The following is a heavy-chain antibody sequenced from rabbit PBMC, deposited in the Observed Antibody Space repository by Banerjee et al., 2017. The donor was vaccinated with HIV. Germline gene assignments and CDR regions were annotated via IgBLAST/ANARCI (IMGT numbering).Heavy chain of an antibody. J-gene: IGHJ3*01. CDR3: ARARWNGYPTYGLTRLDL. CDR1: GFSFSSSYY. Sequence: QSLEESGGDLVKPGASLTLTCTASGFSFSSSYYMCWVRQAPGKGLEWIACIYYAGSSGSTYYASWAKGRFTISKTSSTTVTLQMTTLTAADTATYFCARARWNGYPTYGLTRLDLWGQGTLSPS. V-gene: IGHV1S40*01. CDR2: IYYAGSSGST. D-gene: IGHD6-1*01.